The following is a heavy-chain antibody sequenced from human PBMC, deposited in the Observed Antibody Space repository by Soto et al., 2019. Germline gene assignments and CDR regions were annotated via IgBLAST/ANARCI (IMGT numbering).Heavy chain of an antibody. Sequence: HPGGSLRLSCAASGFTFSSYAMSWVRQAPGKGLEWVSAISGSGGSTYYADSVKGRFTISRDNSKNTLYLQMNSLRAEDTAVYYCAKGSQYSSSRCWFDPWGQGTLVTVSS. D-gene: IGHD6-6*01. CDR3: AKGSQYSSSRCWFDP. J-gene: IGHJ5*02. CDR1: GFTFSSYA. CDR2: ISGSGGST. V-gene: IGHV3-23*01.